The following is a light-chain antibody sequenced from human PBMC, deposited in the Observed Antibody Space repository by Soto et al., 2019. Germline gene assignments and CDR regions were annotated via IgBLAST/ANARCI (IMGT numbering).Light chain of an antibody. CDR2: AAS. J-gene: IGKJ4*01. Sequence: DIQMTQSPSSLSASVGDRVTITCRASQAINNYLAWYQQKPGKVPTLLISAASTLQSGGPSCFSGSGSGTDFTLTISSLQPEDVATYYCQKFNAVPTFGGGTKVEI. CDR1: QAINNY. CDR3: QKFNAVPT. V-gene: IGKV1-27*01.